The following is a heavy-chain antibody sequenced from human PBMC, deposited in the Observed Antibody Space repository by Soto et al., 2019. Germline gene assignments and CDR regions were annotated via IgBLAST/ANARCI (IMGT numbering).Heavy chain of an antibody. CDR2: IWFDGYDK. V-gene: IGHV3-33*06. Sequence: QVQLVESGGAVVQPGGSLRLSCAASGFSFSSFAMHWVRQAPGKGLEWVAVIWFDGYDKYYTDSVKGRFTISRDNSKNTLYLQMNSLRAEDTGVYYCVKPYYFDTIAYSRRTDYWGQGTLVTVSS. J-gene: IGHJ4*02. CDR1: GFSFSSFA. CDR3: VKPYYFDTIAYSRRTDY. D-gene: IGHD3-22*01.